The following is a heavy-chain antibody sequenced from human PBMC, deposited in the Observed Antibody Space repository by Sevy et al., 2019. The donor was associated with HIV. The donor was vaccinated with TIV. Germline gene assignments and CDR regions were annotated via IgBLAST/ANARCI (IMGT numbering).Heavy chain of an antibody. D-gene: IGHD2-15*01. CDR2: IYYSGST. CDR1: GGSISSYY. CDR3: ARDSGVVVAANGWFDP. J-gene: IGHJ5*02. Sequence: SETLSLTCTVSGGSISSYYWSWIRQPPGKGLEWIGYIYYSGSTNYNPSLKSRVTISVDTSKNQFSLKLSAVTAADTAVYYCARDSGVVVAANGWFDPWGQGTLVTVSS. V-gene: IGHV4-59*01.